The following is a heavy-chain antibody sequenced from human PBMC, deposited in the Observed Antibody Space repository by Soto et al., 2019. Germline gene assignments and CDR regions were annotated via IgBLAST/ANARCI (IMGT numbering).Heavy chain of an antibody. D-gene: IGHD3-22*01. CDR3: AKGKPDYYDSSGPAFDP. CDR2: ISGSGGST. V-gene: IGHV3-23*01. Sequence: EVQLLESGGGLVQPGGSLRLSCAASGFTFSSYAMSWVRQAPGKGLEWVSAISGSGGSTYYADSVKGRFTISRDNSKNTLYLQMTSLRAEDTAVYYCAKGKPDYYDSSGPAFDPWGQGTLVTVSS. J-gene: IGHJ5*02. CDR1: GFTFSSYA.